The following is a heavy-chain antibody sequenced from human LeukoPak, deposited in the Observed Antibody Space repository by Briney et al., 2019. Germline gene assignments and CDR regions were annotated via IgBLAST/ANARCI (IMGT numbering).Heavy chain of an antibody. CDR3: ASLVVSDY. Sequence: PSETLSLTCTVSGGSISSYYWSWIRQPPGKGLEWIGEINHSGSTNYNPSLKSRVTISVDTSKNQFSLKLSSVTAADTAVYYCASLVVSDYWGQGTLVTVSS. V-gene: IGHV4-34*01. D-gene: IGHD3-22*01. CDR1: GGSISSYY. J-gene: IGHJ4*02. CDR2: INHSGST.